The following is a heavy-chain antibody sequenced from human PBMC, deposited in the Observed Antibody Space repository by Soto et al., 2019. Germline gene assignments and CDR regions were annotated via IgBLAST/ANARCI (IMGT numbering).Heavy chain of an antibody. D-gene: IGHD2-2*01. Sequence: SVKVSCKASGGTFSSYAISWVRQAPGQGLEWMGGIIPIFGTANYAQKFQGRVTITADESTSTAYMELSSLRSEDTAVYYCARDRVQGGYCSSTSYYGPYYGMDVWGQGTTVTVSS. CDR2: IIPIFGTA. V-gene: IGHV1-69*13. J-gene: IGHJ6*02. CDR3: ARDRVQGGYCSSTSYYGPYYGMDV. CDR1: GGTFSSYA.